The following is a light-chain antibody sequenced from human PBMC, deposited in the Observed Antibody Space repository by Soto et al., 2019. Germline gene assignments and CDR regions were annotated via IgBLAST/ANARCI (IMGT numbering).Light chain of an antibody. V-gene: IGKV1-33*01. CDR1: QDISNY. CDR3: QQYDNPPLT. CDR2: DAS. J-gene: IGKJ4*01. Sequence: DIQMTQSPSSLSASVGDRVTITCQASQDISNYLNWYQQKPGKAPKLLIYDASNLETGVPSRFSGSGSVTDFTFTISSLQPEDIATYYCQQYDNPPLTVGGGTKVEIK.